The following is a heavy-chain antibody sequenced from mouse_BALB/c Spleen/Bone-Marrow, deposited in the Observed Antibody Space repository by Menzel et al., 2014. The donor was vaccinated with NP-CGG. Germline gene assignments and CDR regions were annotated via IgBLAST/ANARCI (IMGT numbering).Heavy chain of an antibody. V-gene: IGHV3-6*02. J-gene: IGHJ2*01. CDR1: GYSITSGYY. CDR2: ITYDGSS. D-gene: IGHD1-1*01. CDR3: ARDHYYGSSYLDY. Sequence: EVKLVESGPGLVKPSQSLSLTCSVTGYSITSGYYWNWIRQFPGNRLEWMGYITYDGSSNYNPSLKNRIPITRDTSENQFFLKLNSVTTEDTATYYCARDHYYGSSYLDYWGQGTTLTVSS.